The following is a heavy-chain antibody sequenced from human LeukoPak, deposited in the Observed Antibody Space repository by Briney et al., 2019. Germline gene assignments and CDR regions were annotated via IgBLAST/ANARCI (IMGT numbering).Heavy chain of an antibody. J-gene: IGHJ5*02. Sequence: PSQTLSLTCTVSGGSISSGDYYWSWIRQPPGKGLEWIGYIYYSGSTYYNPSLKSRVTISVDTSKNQFSLKLSSVTAADTAVYYCARVGYCAGDCYHTWFDPWGQGTLVTVSS. CDR3: ARVGYCAGDCYHTWFDP. CDR2: IYYSGST. CDR1: GGSISSGDYY. D-gene: IGHD2-21*02. V-gene: IGHV4-30-4*01.